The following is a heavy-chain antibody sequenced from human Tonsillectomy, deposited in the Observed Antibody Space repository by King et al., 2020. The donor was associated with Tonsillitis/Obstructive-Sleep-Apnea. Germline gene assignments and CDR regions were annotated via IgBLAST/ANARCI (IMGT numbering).Heavy chain of an antibody. D-gene: IGHD3-3*01. CDR2: IDPSDSYT. Sequence: LQLVQSGAEVKKPGESLRISCKGSGYSFTSYWISWVRQMPGKGLEWMGRIDPSDSYTNYSPSFQGHVTISADKSISTAYLQWSSLKASDTAMYYCARFFDTWSGYSYYYMDVWGKGTTVTVSS. J-gene: IGHJ6*03. CDR3: ARFFDTWSGYSYYYMDV. CDR1: GYSFTSYW. V-gene: IGHV5-10-1*01.